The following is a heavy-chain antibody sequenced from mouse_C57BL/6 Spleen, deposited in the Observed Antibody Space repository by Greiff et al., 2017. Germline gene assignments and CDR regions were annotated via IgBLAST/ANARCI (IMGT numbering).Heavy chain of an antibody. Sequence: VQLQPSGPELVKPGASVKISCKASGYTFTDYYMNWVKQSHGKSLEWIGDINPNNGGTSYNQKFKGKATLTVDKSSSTAYMELRSLTSEDSAVYYCARALWLRRAFDYWGQGTTLTVSS. V-gene: IGHV1-26*01. J-gene: IGHJ2*01. CDR2: INPNNGGT. CDR1: GYTFTDYY. CDR3: ARALWLRRAFDY. D-gene: IGHD2-2*01.